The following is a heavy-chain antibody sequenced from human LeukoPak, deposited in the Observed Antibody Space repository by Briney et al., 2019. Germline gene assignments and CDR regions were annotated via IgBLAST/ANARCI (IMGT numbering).Heavy chain of an antibody. CDR1: GYTFDNYG. Sequence: WASVKVSCKASGYTFDNYGINRVRQAPGQGLEWMGWISTYDGHTDYEHKLQGRVALTTDTSTNTAYMELRRLTSDDTAVYYCARLSGNYRTFDYWGQGSLVIVSS. D-gene: IGHD1-7*01. CDR2: ISTYDGHT. CDR3: ARLSGNYRTFDY. V-gene: IGHV1-18*01. J-gene: IGHJ4*02.